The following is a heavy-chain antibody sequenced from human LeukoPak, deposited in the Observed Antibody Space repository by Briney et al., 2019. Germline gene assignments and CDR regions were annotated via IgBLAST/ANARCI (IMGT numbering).Heavy chain of an antibody. V-gene: IGHV3-53*01. CDR3: ARGGRGSAAVVAPRSFDI. Sequence: GGSLRLSCAASGFTFSSYSMNWVRQAPGKGLEWVSVTYTGGNSYYADSVKGRFIISRDISKNTLYLQMNSLRAEDSALYYCARGGRGSAAVVAPRSFDIWGQGTMVTVSS. CDR1: GFTFSSYS. CDR2: TYTGGNS. D-gene: IGHD3-22*01. J-gene: IGHJ3*02.